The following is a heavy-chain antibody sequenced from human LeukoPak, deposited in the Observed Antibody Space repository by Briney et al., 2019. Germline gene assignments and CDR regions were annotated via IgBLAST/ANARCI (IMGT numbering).Heavy chain of an antibody. CDR2: INWNGDST. CDR1: GFTFDDYG. J-gene: IGHJ4*02. D-gene: IGHD2-2*01. CDR3: ARGYCSSASCHAPLDY. Sequence: GGSLRLSCAASGFTFDDYGMSWVRQVPGKGLEWVSGINWNGDSTGYGDSVKGRFTISRDNAKNSLYLQMNSLRAEDTAFYYCARGYCSSASCHAPLDYWGQGTLVTVSS. V-gene: IGHV3-20*04.